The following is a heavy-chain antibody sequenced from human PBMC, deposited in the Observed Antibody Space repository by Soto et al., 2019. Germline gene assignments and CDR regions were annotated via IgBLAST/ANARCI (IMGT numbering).Heavy chain of an antibody. D-gene: IGHD3-10*01. Sequence: QVQLVQSGAEVKKPGSSVKVSCKASGGTFSSYAISWVRQAPGQGLEWMGEIIPIFGTANYAQKFQGRVTITADESTSTAYMELSSLRSEDTAVYYCARDPFLYYGSGSYHDYWGQGTLVTVSS. CDR1: GGTFSSYA. CDR3: ARDPFLYYGSGSYHDY. CDR2: IIPIFGTA. V-gene: IGHV1-69*01. J-gene: IGHJ4*02.